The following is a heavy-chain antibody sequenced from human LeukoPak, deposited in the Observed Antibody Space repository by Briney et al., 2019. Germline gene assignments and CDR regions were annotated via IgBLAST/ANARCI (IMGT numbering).Heavy chain of an antibody. CDR1: GFIFSSYW. CDR2: INQDESEK. D-gene: IGHD4/OR15-4a*01. J-gene: IGHJ4*02. CDR3: ARGVLSYFDY. Sequence: GGALRLSCTASGFIFSSYWMSWVRQAPGKGLEWVANINQDESEKYYLDTVKDRFTISRDNAKNSLYVEMNGLRAEDTAVYYCARGVLSYFDYWGQGTLVTVSS. V-gene: IGHV3-7*05.